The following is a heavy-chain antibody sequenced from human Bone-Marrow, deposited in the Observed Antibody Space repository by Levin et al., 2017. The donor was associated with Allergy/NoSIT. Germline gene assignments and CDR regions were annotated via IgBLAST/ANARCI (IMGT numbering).Heavy chain of an antibody. Sequence: PGGSLRLSCAASGFDFKSYEMSWVRQAPGKGLEWISYISGSGNFIHSSESLRGRLIISRDNAKTSLHLQMNSLRVEDSGTYYCVRLNGRSWYDQWGQGTLVSVSS. V-gene: IGHV3-48*03. CDR1: GFDFKSYE. D-gene: IGHD2-8*01. CDR3: VRLNGRSWYDQ. J-gene: IGHJ5*02. CDR2: ISGSGNFI.